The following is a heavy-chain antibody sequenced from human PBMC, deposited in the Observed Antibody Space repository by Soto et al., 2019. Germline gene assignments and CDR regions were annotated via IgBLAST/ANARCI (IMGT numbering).Heavy chain of an antibody. CDR1: GGSVTNSSYY. D-gene: IGHD4-17*01. Sequence: SETLSLTCTVSGGSVTNSSYYWGWIRQSPGKGLEWIGSVYYRGRSYSKSSVKSRVTISVDTSKNRFSLGLISVTASDTAVYFCVSQRTTVPTQAYFDYWGPGAPVTVSS. CDR2: VYYRGRS. CDR3: VSQRTTVPTQAYFDY. J-gene: IGHJ4*02. V-gene: IGHV4-39*01.